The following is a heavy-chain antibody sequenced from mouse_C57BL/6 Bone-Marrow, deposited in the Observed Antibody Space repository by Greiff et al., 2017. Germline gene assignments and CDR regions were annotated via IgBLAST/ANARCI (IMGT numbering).Heavy chain of an antibody. D-gene: IGHD3-2*02. CDR3: ARDSSGYY. V-gene: IGHV1-50*01. Sequence: QVQLQQPGAELVKPGASVKLSCKASGYTFTSYWMQWVKQRPGQGLECIGEIDPSDSYTNYNQKFKGKATLTVDTSSSTAYMQLSSLTSEDSAVYYCARDSSGYYWGQGTTLTVSS. J-gene: IGHJ2*01. CDR1: GYTFTSYW. CDR2: IDPSDSYT.